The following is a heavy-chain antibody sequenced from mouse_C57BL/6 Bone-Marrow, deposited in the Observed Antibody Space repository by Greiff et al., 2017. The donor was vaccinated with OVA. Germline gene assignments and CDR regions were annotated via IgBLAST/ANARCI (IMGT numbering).Heavy chain of an antibody. D-gene: IGHD2-5*01. Sequence: EVQLVESGGGLVQPGGSLKLSCAASGFTFSDYYMYWVRQTPEKRLEWVAYISNGGGSTYYPDTVKGRFTISRDNAKNTLYLQMSRLKSEDTAMYYCARLGYSNYRAWFAYWGQGTLVTVSA. V-gene: IGHV5-12*01. CDR2: ISNGGGST. CDR1: GFTFSDYY. J-gene: IGHJ3*01. CDR3: ARLGYSNYRAWFAY.